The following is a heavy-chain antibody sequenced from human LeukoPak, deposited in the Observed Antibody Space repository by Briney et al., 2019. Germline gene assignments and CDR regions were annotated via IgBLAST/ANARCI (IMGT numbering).Heavy chain of an antibody. Sequence: SETLSLTCTVSGGSISSSKYFWGWIRQRPGKGLEWIGSISYSGTTSYNPSLKSRVTISVDTSKNQFSLKVISVTATDTAVYYCARPGDWFGDFDYWGQGTLVTVSS. CDR1: GGSISSSKYF. CDR2: ISYSGTT. D-gene: IGHD3-16*01. CDR3: ARPGDWFGDFDY. V-gene: IGHV4-39*01. J-gene: IGHJ4*02.